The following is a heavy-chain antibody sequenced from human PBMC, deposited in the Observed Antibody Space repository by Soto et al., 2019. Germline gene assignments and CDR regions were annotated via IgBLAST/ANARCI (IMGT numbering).Heavy chain of an antibody. CDR3: ARTYSSSWSPFDY. J-gene: IGHJ4*02. CDR1: GGSFSGYY. D-gene: IGHD6-13*01. CDR2: INHSGST. V-gene: IGHV4-34*01. Sequence: PSETLSLTCAVYGGSFSGYYWSWIRQPPGKGLEWIGEINHSGSTNYNPSLKSRVAISLDTSKNQFSLKLSSVTAADTAVYYCARTYSSSWSPFDYWGQGT.